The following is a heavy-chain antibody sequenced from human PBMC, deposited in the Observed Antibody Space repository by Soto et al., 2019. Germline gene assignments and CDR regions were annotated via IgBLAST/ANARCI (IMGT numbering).Heavy chain of an antibody. CDR2: INGGTGQT. D-gene: IGHD1-1*01. CDR1: GYSFSTYS. Sequence: ASVKVSCKASGYSFSTYSMHWVRQAPGQSLEWMGWINGGTGQTKFSQRFQDRITITRDTSASTAYMELSSLRSEDTAVYYCARGKGMEENYYYYGLDIWGQGTTVTVSS. V-gene: IGHV1-3*01. J-gene: IGHJ6*02. CDR3: ARGKGMEENYYYYGLDI.